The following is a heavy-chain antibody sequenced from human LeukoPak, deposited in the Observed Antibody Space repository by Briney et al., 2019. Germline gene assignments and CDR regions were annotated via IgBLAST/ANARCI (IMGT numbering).Heavy chain of an antibody. CDR3: ARLVYDFWGGYRLWYFDL. D-gene: IGHD3-3*01. CDR1: GGSISSSSYY. CDR2: IYYSGST. J-gene: IGHJ2*01. Sequence: SETLSLTCTVSGGSISSSSYYWGWIRQPPGKGLEWIGSIYYSGSTYYNPSLKSRVTISVDTSKNQFSLKLSSVTAADTAVYYCARLVYDFWGGYRLWYFDLWGRGTLVTVSS. V-gene: IGHV4-39*01.